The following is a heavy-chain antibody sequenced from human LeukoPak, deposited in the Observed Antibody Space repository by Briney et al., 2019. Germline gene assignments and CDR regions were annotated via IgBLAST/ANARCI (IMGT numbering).Heavy chain of an antibody. Sequence: SETLSLTCTVSGGSISSYYWSWIRQPAGKGLEWIGRIYTSRSTNYNPSLKSRVTISVDKSKNQFSLKLSSVTAADTAVYYCARVNYYDSSGYYAYYYYMDVWGKGTTVTVSS. CDR2: IYTSRST. CDR1: GGSISSYY. J-gene: IGHJ6*03. CDR3: ARVNYYDSSGYYAYYYYMDV. D-gene: IGHD3-22*01. V-gene: IGHV4-4*07.